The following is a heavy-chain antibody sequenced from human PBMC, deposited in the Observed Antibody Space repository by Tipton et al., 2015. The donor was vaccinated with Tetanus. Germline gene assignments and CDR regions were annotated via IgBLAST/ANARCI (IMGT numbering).Heavy chain of an antibody. V-gene: IGHV1-69*01. CDR1: GGTFSSYA. CDR3: ARDPANLYGSGRENYYYGMDV. J-gene: IGHJ6*02. Sequence: QLVQSGAEVKKPGSSVKVSCKASGGTFSSYAISWVRQAPGQGLEWMGGIIPIFGTANYAQKFQGRVTITADESTSTAYMELSSLRSEDTAVYYCARDPANLYGSGRENYYYGMDVWGQGTTVTVSS. CDR2: IIPIFGTA. D-gene: IGHD3-10*01.